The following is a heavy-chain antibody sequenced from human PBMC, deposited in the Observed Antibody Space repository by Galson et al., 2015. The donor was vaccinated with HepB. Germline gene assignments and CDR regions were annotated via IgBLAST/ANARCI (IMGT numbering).Heavy chain of an antibody. J-gene: IGHJ3*02. CDR2: IIPIFGTA. CDR1: GGTFSSYA. D-gene: IGHD1-26*01. Sequence: SVKVSCKASGGTFSSYAISWVRQAPGQGLEWMGGIIPIFGTANYAQKFQGRVTITADESTSTAYMELSSLRSEDTAVYYCARGGAYSVSYYPRLFDAFDIWGQGTMVTVSS. V-gene: IGHV1-69*13. CDR3: ARGGAYSVSYYPRLFDAFDI.